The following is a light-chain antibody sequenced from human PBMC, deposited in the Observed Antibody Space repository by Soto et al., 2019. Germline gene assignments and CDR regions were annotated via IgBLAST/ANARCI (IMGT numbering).Light chain of an antibody. J-gene: IGKJ4*01. CDR3: QQRSNWPPLT. V-gene: IGKV3-11*01. CDR1: QSVSSY. CDR2: DAS. Sequence: EIVLTRSPATLSLSPGERATLSCRASQSVSSYLAWYQQKPGQAPRLLIYDASNRATCIPARFSGSGSGTDFTLTISSLEPEDFAVYYCQQRSNWPPLTFGGGTKVEIK.